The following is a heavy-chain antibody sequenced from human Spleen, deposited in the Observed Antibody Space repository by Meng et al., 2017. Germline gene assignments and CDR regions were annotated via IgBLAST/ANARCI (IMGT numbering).Heavy chain of an antibody. CDR3: ARRGSGCFDS. CDR1: GGSFSGYY. J-gene: IGHJ4*02. Sequence: GSLRLSCAVYGGSFSGYYWSWIRQPPGKGLEWIGEINHSGSTNYNPSLKSRVTISVDTSKNHFSLRLSSVTAADTAVYPCARRGSGCFDSWGQGTLVTVSS. D-gene: IGHD3-10*01. V-gene: IGHV4-34*01. CDR2: INHSGST.